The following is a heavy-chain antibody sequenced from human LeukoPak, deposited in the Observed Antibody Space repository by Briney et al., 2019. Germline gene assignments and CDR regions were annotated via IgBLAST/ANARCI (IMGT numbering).Heavy chain of an antibody. CDR2: IYYSGST. CDR1: GGSISSYY. CDR3: ARVHYDFWSGFRFNWFDP. Sequence: SSETLSLTCTVPGGSISSYYWSRIRQPPGKGLEWIGYIYYSGSTNYNPSPKSRVTISVDTSKNQFSLKLSSVTAADTAVYYCARVHYDFWSGFRFNWFDPWGQGTLVTVSS. J-gene: IGHJ5*02. D-gene: IGHD3-3*01. V-gene: IGHV4-59*01.